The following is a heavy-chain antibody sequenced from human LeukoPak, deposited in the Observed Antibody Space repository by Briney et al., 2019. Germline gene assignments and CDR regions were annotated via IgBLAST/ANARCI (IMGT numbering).Heavy chain of an antibody. D-gene: IGHD3-16*01. V-gene: IGHV5-51*01. J-gene: IGHJ3*02. CDR2: IYPGDSDT. CDR3: ARHELGVPDAFDI. CDR1: GYSFTSYW. Sequence: GESLKISCKGSGYSFTSYWIAWVRQVPGKGLEWMGIIYPGDSDTRYSPSFRGQVTISADKSISTAYLQWSSLKASDTAMYYCARHELGVPDAFDIWGQGTMVTVSS.